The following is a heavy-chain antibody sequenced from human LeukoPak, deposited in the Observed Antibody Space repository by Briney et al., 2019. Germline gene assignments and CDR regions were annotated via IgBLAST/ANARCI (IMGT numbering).Heavy chain of an antibody. CDR1: GFTFSSYW. Sequence: GGSLRLSCAASGFTFSSYWMSWGRQAPGKGLEWVANIKQDGSEKYYVDSVKGRFTISRDNAKNSLYLQMNSLRAEDTAVYYCAMDAHIRDGYNFDYWGQGTLATVSS. V-gene: IGHV3-7*04. J-gene: IGHJ4*02. CDR3: AMDAHIRDGYNFDY. CDR2: IKQDGSEK. D-gene: IGHD5-24*01.